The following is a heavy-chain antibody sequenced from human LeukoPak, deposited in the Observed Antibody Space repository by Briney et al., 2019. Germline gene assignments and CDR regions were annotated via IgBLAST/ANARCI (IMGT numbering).Heavy chain of an antibody. V-gene: IGHV1-18*04. CDR1: GYTFTSYG. CDR3: ARDSPRYNWNDKGIWFDP. Sequence: ASVKVSCKASGYTFTSYGISWVRRAPGQGLEWMGWISAYNGNTNYAQKLQGRVTMTTDTSTSTAYMELRSLRSDDTAVYYCARDSPRYNWNDKGIWFDPWGQGTLVTVSS. CDR2: ISAYNGNT. J-gene: IGHJ5*02. D-gene: IGHD1-1*01.